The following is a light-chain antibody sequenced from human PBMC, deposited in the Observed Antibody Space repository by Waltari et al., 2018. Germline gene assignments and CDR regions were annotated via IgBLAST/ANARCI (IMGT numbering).Light chain of an antibody. CDR1: QSIGTW. CDR2: LTS. CDR3: QRANSFPFT. Sequence: DIQMTQSPSSVSASIGDRVTITCRASQSIGTWLAWYQQKPGRAPKLLIHLTSTLQSGVPSRFSGSGSGTEFTLTISSLQSEDFATDYCQRANSFPFTFGPGTKVESK. J-gene: IGKJ3*01. V-gene: IGKV1-12*01.